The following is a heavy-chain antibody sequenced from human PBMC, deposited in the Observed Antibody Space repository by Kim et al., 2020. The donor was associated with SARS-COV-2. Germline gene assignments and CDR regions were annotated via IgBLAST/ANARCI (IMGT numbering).Heavy chain of an antibody. CDR3: ARWDYDFWSGYSKNWFDP. Sequence: GESLKISCKGSGYSFTSYWIGWVRQMPGKGLEWMGIIYPGDSDTRYSPSFQGQVTISADKSISTAYLQWSSLKASDTAMYYCARWDYDFWSGYSKNWFDPWGQGTLVTVSS. J-gene: IGHJ5*02. CDR2: IYPGDSDT. CDR1: GYSFTSYW. V-gene: IGHV5-51*01. D-gene: IGHD3-3*01.